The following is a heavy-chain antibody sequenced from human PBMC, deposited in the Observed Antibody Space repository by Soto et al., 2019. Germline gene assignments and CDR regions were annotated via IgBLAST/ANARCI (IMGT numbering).Heavy chain of an antibody. J-gene: IGHJ3*02. D-gene: IGHD4-17*01. CDR3: GKDPNGDYVGAFDI. V-gene: IGHV3-23*01. Sequence: GGSLRLSCAASGFTFSSYAMSWVRQAPGKGPEWVAGIAANGGAAYLADSVKGRFTISRDNSKNTLYLQMNSLRPDDTALYYCGKDPNGDYVGAFDICGQGTMVTVSS. CDR1: GFTFSSYA. CDR2: IAANGGAA.